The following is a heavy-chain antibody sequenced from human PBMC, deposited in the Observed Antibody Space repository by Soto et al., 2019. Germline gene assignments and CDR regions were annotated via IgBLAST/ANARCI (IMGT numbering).Heavy chain of an antibody. Sequence: GSLRLSCAASGFTFSSYGMHWVRQAPGKGLEWVAVISYDGSNKYYADSVKGRFTISRDNSKNTLYLQMNSLRAEDTAVYYCAKDLLRFPDYYGMDVWGQGTTVTVSS. CDR3: AKDLLRFPDYYGMDV. CDR1: GFTFSSYG. J-gene: IGHJ6*02. V-gene: IGHV3-30*18. CDR2: ISYDGSNK. D-gene: IGHD3-22*01.